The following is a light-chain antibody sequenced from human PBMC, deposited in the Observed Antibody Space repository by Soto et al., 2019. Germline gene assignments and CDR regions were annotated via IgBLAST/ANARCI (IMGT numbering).Light chain of an antibody. V-gene: IGKV3-20*01. J-gene: IGKJ1*01. CDR2: GAS. CDR1: QSVSASH. CDR3: QQYDSPPRT. Sequence: EIVLTQSPGTLSLSPGERATLSCRASQSVSASHLAWYQQKPGQAPRLLIYGASSRATGIPARFSGSWSGTDFTLTISRLEPEDFAVYYCQQYDSPPRTFGQGTKVEIK.